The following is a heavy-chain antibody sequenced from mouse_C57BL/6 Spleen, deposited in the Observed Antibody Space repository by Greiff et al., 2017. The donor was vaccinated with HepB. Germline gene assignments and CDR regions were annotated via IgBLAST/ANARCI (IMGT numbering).Heavy chain of an antibody. V-gene: IGHV5-9-1*02. J-gene: IGHJ2*01. Sequence: EVKLVESGEGLVKPGGSLKLSCAASGFTFSSYAMSWVRQTPEKRLEWVAYISSGGDYIYYADTVKGRFTISRDNARNTLYLQMSSLKSEDTAMYYCTRALYYRDYFDYWGQGTTLTVSS. CDR3: TRALYYRDYFDY. CDR2: ISSGGDYI. CDR1: GFTFSSYA. D-gene: IGHD2-14*01.